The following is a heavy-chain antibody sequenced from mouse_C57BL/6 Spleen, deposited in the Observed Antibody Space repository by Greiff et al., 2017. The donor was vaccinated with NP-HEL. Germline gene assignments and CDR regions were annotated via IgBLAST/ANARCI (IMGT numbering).Heavy chain of an antibody. V-gene: IGHV10-1*01. CDR3: VGHGYYEDAMDY. Sequence: EVHLVESGGGLVQPKGSLKLSCAASGFSFNTYAMNWVRQAPGQGLEWVARIRSKSNNYATYYADSVKARFTISRDDSESMLYLQMNNLKTEDTAMYYCVGHGYYEDAMDYWGQGTSVTVSS. D-gene: IGHD2-3*01. CDR2: IRSKSNNYAT. CDR1: GFSFNTYA. J-gene: IGHJ4*01.